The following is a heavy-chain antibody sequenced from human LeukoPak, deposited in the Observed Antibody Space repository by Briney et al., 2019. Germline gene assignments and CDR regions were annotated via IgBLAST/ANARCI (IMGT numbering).Heavy chain of an antibody. D-gene: IGHD6-19*01. CDR1: GFTFSSYA. CDR3: AGDKTTSGWYEIDY. J-gene: IGHJ4*02. V-gene: IGHV3-23*01. CDR2: ISGSGGST. Sequence: GGSLRLSCAASGFTFSSYAMSWVRQAPGKGLEWVPAISGSGGSTYYADSVKGRFTISRDNSKNTLYLQMNSLRAEDTAVYYCAGDKTTSGWYEIDYWGQGALVTVSS.